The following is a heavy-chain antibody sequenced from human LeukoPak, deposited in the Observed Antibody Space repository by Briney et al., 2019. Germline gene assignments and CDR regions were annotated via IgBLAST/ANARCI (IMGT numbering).Heavy chain of an antibody. D-gene: IGHD3-10*01. CDR2: INYSGST. V-gene: IGHV4-30-4*01. CDR3: ARYGSGSTWFDP. CDR1: GGSISSDNYQ. Sequence: SETLSLTCTASGGSISSDNYQWSWIRQPPGKGLEWIGYINYSGSTYYSPSLKSRVTISVDTSKNQFFLKLSSVTAADTAVYYCARYGSGSTWFDPWGQGTLVTVSS. J-gene: IGHJ5*02.